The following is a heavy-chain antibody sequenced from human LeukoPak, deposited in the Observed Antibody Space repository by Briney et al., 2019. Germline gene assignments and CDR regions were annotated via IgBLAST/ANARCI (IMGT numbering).Heavy chain of an antibody. Sequence: GGSLRLSCAASGFTFDDYTMHWVRHAPGKGLEWVSLISWDGGSTYYADSVKGRFTISRDNSKNSLYLQMNSLRTEDTALYYCSKDGTRYNWNDVCYFDYWGQGTLVTVSS. V-gene: IGHV3-43*01. D-gene: IGHD1-20*01. CDR2: ISWDGGST. CDR1: GFTFDDYT. J-gene: IGHJ4*02. CDR3: SKDGTRYNWNDVCYFDY.